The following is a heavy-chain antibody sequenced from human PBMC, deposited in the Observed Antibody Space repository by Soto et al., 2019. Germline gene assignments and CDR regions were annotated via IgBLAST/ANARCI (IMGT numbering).Heavy chain of an antibody. CDR1: GYTFTSYG. Sequence: QVQLVQSGAEVKKPGASVKVSCKASGYTFTSYGISWVRQAPGQGLEWMGWISAYNGNTNYAQKLHGRVTMTTATTTSTAYMGLRSLGSDDMAVYYCARDRGSGALDYWGQGTLVTVSS. V-gene: IGHV1-18*03. CDR2: ISAYNGNT. D-gene: IGHD3-16*01. J-gene: IGHJ4*02. CDR3: ARDRGSGALDY.